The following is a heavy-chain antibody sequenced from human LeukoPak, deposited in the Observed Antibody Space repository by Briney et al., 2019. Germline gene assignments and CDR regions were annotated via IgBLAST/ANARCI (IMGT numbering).Heavy chain of an antibody. J-gene: IGHJ4*02. CDR2: ISGSGGDI. D-gene: IGHD4-23*01. V-gene: IGHV3-23*01. Sequence: GGSLRLSCAASGFTFSSYGLSWVRQAPGKGLEWVSSISGSGGDIYYADSVKGRLTISRDNSKNTLFLQMKSLRAEDTAVYYCAKDDRSGGNAGRSEYWGQGTLVTVSS. CDR1: GFTFSSYG. CDR3: AKDDRSGGNAGRSEY.